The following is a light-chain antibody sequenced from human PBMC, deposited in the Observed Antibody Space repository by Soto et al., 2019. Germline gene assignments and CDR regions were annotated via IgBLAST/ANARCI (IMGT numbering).Light chain of an antibody. Sequence: QYALTQPASVSGSPGQSITISCTGTSSDVGSYNLVSWYQHHPGKAPNLLIFEASKRPSGISKLFSGTKSDNTATLAISGLQAEDEADYYFCSYAGCRPYVFGTGTKLTVL. V-gene: IGLV2-23*01. J-gene: IGLJ1*01. CDR2: EAS. CDR1: SSDVGSYNL. CDR3: CSYAGCRPYV.